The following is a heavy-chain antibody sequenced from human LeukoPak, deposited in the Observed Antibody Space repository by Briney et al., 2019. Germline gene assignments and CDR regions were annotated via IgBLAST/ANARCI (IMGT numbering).Heavy chain of an antibody. J-gene: IGHJ6*03. CDR1: GFTFSDYY. Sequence: GGSLRLSCAASGFTFSDYYMSWIRQAPGKGLEWVSVIYSGGSTYYADSVKGRFTISRDNSKNTLYLQMNSLRVEDTAVYYCARDTWAYYMDVWGKGTTVTISS. V-gene: IGHV3-53*01. CDR2: IYSGGST. CDR3: ARDTWAYYMDV. D-gene: IGHD2/OR15-2a*01.